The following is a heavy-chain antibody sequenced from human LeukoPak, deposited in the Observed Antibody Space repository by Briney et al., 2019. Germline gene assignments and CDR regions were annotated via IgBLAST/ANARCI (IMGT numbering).Heavy chain of an antibody. Sequence: PSETLSLTCTVSGGSISSGSYYWSWIRQPAGKGLEWIGRVYTTGSTNYNPSLKSRVTISVDTSKNQFSLKLSSVTAADTAVYYCARIAVAAPQYYYYYYMDVWGKGTTVTISS. V-gene: IGHV4-61*02. CDR1: GGSISSGSYY. J-gene: IGHJ6*03. CDR2: VYTTGST. CDR3: ARIAVAAPQYYYYYYMDV. D-gene: IGHD6-19*01.